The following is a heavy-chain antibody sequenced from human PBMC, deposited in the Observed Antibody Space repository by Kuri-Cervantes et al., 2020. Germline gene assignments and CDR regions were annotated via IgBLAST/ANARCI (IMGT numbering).Heavy chain of an antibody. D-gene: IGHD3-22*01. CDR1: GYTFTGYY. J-gene: IGHJ4*02. V-gene: IGHV1-2*04. CDR3: ASRYYDSSPLAPSDY. Sequence: ASVKVSCKASGYTFTGYYMHWVRQAPGQGLEWMGWINPNSGGTNYAQKFQGWVTMTRDTSISTAYMELSSLRSEDTAVYYCASRYYDSSPLAPSDYWGQGTLVTVSS. CDR2: INPNSGGT.